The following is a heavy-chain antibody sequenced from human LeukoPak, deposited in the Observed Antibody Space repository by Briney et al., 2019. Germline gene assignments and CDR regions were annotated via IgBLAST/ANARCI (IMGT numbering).Heavy chain of an antibody. CDR2: IYYSGST. CDR3: ARHFRESSDYGMDV. V-gene: IGHV4-31*03. Sequence: SQTLSLTCTVSGGSISSGGYYWSWIRQHPGKGLEWIGYIYYSGSTYYNPSLKSRVTISVDTSKNQFSLKLSSVTAADTAVYYCARHFRESSDYGMDVWGKGTTVTVSS. CDR1: GGSISSGGYY. J-gene: IGHJ6*04. D-gene: IGHD3-10*01.